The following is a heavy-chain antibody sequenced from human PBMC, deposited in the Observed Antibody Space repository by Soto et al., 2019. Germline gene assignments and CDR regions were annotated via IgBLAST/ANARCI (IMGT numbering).Heavy chain of an antibody. V-gene: IGHV4-39*01. CDR1: GGSISSGRYY. CDR2: IYYSGST. CDR3: ARHSDCTGGSCYSEYFAVGNWFDP. Sequence: SETLSLTCTVSGGSISSGRYYWGWIRQPPGKGLEWIGTIYYSGSTYSNPSLKSRVTISVDTSKNQFSLRLSSVTAADTAVYYCARHSDCTGGSCYSEYFAVGNWFDPWGQGTLVTVSS. J-gene: IGHJ5*02. D-gene: IGHD2-15*01.